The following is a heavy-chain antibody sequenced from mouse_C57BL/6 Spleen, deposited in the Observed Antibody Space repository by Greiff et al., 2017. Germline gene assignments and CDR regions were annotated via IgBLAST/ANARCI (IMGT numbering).Heavy chain of an antibody. CDR1: GYTFTSYG. CDR2: IYPRSGNT. V-gene: IGHV1-81*01. D-gene: IGHD2-4*01. J-gene: IGHJ3*01. CDR3: AIYYDYDGSWWFAY. Sequence: QVQLQQSGAELARPGASVKLSCKASGYTFTSYGISWVKQRTGQGLEWIGEIYPRSGNTYYNEKFKGQATLTADKSSSTAYMELRSLTSEDSAVYFCAIYYDYDGSWWFAYWGQGTLVTVSA.